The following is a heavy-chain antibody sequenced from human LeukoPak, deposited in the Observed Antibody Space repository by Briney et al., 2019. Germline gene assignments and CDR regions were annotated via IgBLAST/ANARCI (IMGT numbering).Heavy chain of an antibody. CDR2: INHSGST. CDR3: ARGTGYSSSWYRI. Sequence: PSETLSLTCAVYGGSFSGYYWSWIRQPPWKGLEWIGEINHSGSTNYNPSLKSRVTISVDTSKNQFSLKLSSVTAADTAVYYCARGTGYSSSWYRIRGQGTLVTVSS. V-gene: IGHV4-34*01. D-gene: IGHD6-13*01. J-gene: IGHJ4*02. CDR1: GGSFSGYY.